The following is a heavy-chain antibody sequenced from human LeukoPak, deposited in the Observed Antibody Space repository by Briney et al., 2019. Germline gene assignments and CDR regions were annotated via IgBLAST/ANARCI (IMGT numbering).Heavy chain of an antibody. V-gene: IGHV5-51*01. D-gene: IGHD3-3*01. CDR2: IYPGDSGT. CDR3: ARGMEWSAASYYGMDV. Sequence: GESLKISCKGSGYSFTSYWIGWVRQMPGKGLEWMGIIYPGDSGTRYSPSFQGQVTISADKSISTAYLQWSSLKASDTAMYYCARGMEWSAASYYGMDVWGQGTTVTVSS. J-gene: IGHJ6*02. CDR1: GYSFTSYW.